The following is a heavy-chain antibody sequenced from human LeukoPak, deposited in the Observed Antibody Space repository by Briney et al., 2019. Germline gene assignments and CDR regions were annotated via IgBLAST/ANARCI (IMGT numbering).Heavy chain of an antibody. Sequence: GGSLRLSCAASGFTFSSYWMHWVRQAPGKGLVWVSRINSDGSSTNYADSVKGRFSISRDNAKNTLYLQMNSLRAEDTAVYYCARDYYYDSSGYYFGYWGQGTLVTVSS. CDR2: INSDGSST. V-gene: IGHV3-74*01. J-gene: IGHJ4*02. CDR1: GFTFSSYW. CDR3: ARDYYYDSSGYYFGY. D-gene: IGHD3-22*01.